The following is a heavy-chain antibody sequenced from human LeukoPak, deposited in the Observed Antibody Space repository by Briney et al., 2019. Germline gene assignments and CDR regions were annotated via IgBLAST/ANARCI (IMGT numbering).Heavy chain of an antibody. D-gene: IGHD2-15*01. CDR2: ISSSSSTI. V-gene: IGHV3-48*04. Sequence: GGSLRLSCAASGFTFSSYSMNWVRQAPGKGLEWVSYISSSSSTIYYADSVKGRFTISRDNAKNSLYLQMNSLRAEDTAVYYCASDLLFDASVVVAAPYAFDIWGQGTMVTVSS. CDR3: ASDLLFDASVVVAAPYAFDI. J-gene: IGHJ3*02. CDR1: GFTFSSYS.